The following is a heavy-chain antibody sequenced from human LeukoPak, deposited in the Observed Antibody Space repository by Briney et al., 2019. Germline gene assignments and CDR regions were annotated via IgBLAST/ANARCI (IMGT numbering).Heavy chain of an antibody. J-gene: IGHJ4*02. D-gene: IGHD6-19*01. Sequence: PGGSLRLSCAASGFTFSNTWMHWVRQPPGKGLVWVARITSDGSSTTYAESVKGRFTISRDNAKNTLYLQMNSLRAEDTAVYYCARDPSSGWYEGSQYYFDYWGQGTLVTVSS. V-gene: IGHV3-74*03. CDR1: GFTFSNTW. CDR2: ITSDGSST. CDR3: ARDPSSGWYEGSQYYFDY.